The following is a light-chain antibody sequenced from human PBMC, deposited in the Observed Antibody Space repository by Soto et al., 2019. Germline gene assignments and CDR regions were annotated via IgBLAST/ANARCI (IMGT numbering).Light chain of an antibody. CDR2: LAS. Sequence: IVITQSAFTLSVSPGERATLSCRASQILGGSLAWYQQKPGQAPRLLIYLASNRAAGVPARFSGSGSGTDFTLTISDVEPEDFAVYYCHQRQSWPRTFGQGTKVDIK. CDR1: QILGGS. CDR3: HQRQSWPRT. V-gene: IGKV3-11*01. J-gene: IGKJ1*01.